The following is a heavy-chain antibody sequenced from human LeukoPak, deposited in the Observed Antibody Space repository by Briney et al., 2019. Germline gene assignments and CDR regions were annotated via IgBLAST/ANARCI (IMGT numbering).Heavy chain of an antibody. V-gene: IGHV4-61*02. Sequence: SETLSLTCTVSGGSISSGSYYWSWIRQPAGKGLEWNGRIYTSGSTNYNPSLKSRVTISVDTSKNQFSLKLSSVTAADTAVYYCAREGVVAKINWFDPWGQGTLVTVSS. J-gene: IGHJ5*02. CDR1: GGSISSGSYY. CDR2: IYTSGST. CDR3: AREGVVAKINWFDP. D-gene: IGHD3-22*01.